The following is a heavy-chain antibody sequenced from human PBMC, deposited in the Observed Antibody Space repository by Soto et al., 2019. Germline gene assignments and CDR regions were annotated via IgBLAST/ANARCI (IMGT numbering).Heavy chain of an antibody. Sequence: QVQLVQSGAEVKKPGSSVKVSCKASGGTFSSYAISWVRQAPGQGLEWMGGIIPIFGTANYAQKFQGRVTITADESTSTAYMELSSLRSEDTAVYYCARSREGYCSGGSFYPNYYYGMDVWGQGTTVTVSS. D-gene: IGHD2-15*01. CDR1: GGTFSSYA. J-gene: IGHJ6*02. CDR2: IIPIFGTA. V-gene: IGHV1-69*01. CDR3: ARSREGYCSGGSFYPNYYYGMDV.